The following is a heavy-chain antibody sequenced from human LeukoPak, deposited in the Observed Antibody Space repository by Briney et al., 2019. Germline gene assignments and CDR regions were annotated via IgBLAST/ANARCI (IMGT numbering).Heavy chain of an antibody. CDR2: VFHSGST. CDR1: GASITSYF. J-gene: IGHJ3*01. V-gene: IGHV4-59*08. Sequence: SETLSLTCSVSGASITSYFWTWIRQPPGKGLEWLGYVFHSGSTNYNPSLQSRVTMSVDTSKDQVSLRLTSVSAADTAAYFCARLKRRGSFDINDAYYDAFDLWGHGTMVTVSS. D-gene: IGHD3-16*01. CDR3: ARLKRRGSFDINDAYYDAFDL.